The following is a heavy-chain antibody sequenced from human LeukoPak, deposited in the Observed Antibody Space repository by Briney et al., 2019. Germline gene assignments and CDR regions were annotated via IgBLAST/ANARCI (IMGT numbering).Heavy chain of an antibody. CDR1: GFTFSGSA. CDR2: IRSKANDYAT. J-gene: IGHJ4*02. D-gene: IGHD3-10*01. V-gene: IGHV3-73*01. Sequence: GSLRLSCAASGFTFSGSAIHWVRQASGKGLEWVGRIRSKANDYATTYAASVKGRFTISRDDSKNTVHLQMNSLKTEDTAVYWCTRRTGSGSYYFDYWGRGTLVTVSS. CDR3: TRRTGSGSYYFDY.